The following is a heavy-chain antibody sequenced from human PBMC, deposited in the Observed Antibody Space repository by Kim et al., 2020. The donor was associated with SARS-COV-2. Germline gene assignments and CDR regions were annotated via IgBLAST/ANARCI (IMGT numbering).Heavy chain of an antibody. V-gene: IGHV3-30*04. D-gene: IGHD2-15*01. CDR1: GFTFSSYA. J-gene: IGHJ4*02. Sequence: GGSLRLSCAASGFTFSSYAMHWVRQAPGKGLEWVAVISYDGSNKYYADSVKGRFTISRDNSKNTLYLQMNSLRAEDTAVYYCARSRHHPDSLDYWGQGTLVTVSS. CDR3: ARSRHHPDSLDY. CDR2: ISYDGSNK.